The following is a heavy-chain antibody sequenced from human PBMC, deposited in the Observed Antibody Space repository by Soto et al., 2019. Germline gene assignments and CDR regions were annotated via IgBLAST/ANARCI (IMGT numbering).Heavy chain of an antibody. CDR3: ASETAGYCSSTSCYAGDY. CDR1: GFTFSSYW. J-gene: IGHJ4*02. V-gene: IGHV3-74*01. D-gene: IGHD2-2*01. Sequence: EVQLVESGGGLVQPGGSLRLSCAASGFTFSSYWMHWVRQAPGKGLVWVSRINSDGSSTSYADSVKGRFTISRDNAKNTLYLQMNSLRAEDMAVYYCASETAGYCSSTSCYAGDYWGQGTLVTVSS. CDR2: INSDGSST.